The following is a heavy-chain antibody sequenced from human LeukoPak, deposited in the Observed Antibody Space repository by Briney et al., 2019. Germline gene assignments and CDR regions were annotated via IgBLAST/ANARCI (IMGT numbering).Heavy chain of an antibody. CDR2: INPNTGGT. CDR1: GYTFTDYY. J-gene: IGHJ5*02. Sequence: ASVTVSFTSSGYTFTDYYMHWVRQPPGQGLELMGWINPNTGGTDYIQKFQGRVTMTRDTSISTAYMELNSLKSDDTAVYYCVRVVRRAAAHAGNWFDPWGQGTLVTVSS. D-gene: IGHD6-13*01. CDR3: VRVVRRAAAHAGNWFDP. V-gene: IGHV1-2*02.